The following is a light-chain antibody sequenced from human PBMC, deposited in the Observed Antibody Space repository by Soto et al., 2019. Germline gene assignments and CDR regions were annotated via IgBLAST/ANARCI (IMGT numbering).Light chain of an antibody. J-gene: IGKJ3*01. CDR3: QQYGGSPFT. CDR1: QTINSKF. Sequence: EIVLTQSPGTLSLSPGERVMVSCRASQTINSKFLAWYQQKHGQAPRLLIYATSYRATGTPDKFSGSGSGTAFTLTINRLEPADVAVYFCQQYGGSPFTFGPGTRVDI. CDR2: ATS. V-gene: IGKV3-20*01.